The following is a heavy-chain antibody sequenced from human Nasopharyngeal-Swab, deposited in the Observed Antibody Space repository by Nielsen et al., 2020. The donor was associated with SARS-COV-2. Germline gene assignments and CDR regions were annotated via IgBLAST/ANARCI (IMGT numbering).Heavy chain of an antibody. CDR3: ARGVPKWQWLPKRYYYMDV. J-gene: IGHJ6*03. V-gene: IGHV4-59*12. D-gene: IGHD6-19*01. Sequence: SETLSLTCTVSGGSISSYYWSWIRQPPGKGLEWIGYIYYSGSTNYNPSLKSRVTISVDTSKNQFSLKLSSVTAADTAVYYCARGVPKWQWLPKRYYYMDVWGKGTTVTVSS. CDR2: IYYSGST. CDR1: GGSISSYY.